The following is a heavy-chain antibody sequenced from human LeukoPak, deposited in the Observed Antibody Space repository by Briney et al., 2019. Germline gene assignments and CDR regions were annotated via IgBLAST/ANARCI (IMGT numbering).Heavy chain of an antibody. Sequence: SETLSLTCAVYGGSFSDYWWTWIRQSPGKGLEWIGEVNHSGRTNYNPSLKSRVTISVDTSKNQFSLKLSSVTAADTAVYYCAAITSGYGSGSYYNSRKLNDYWGQGTLVTVSS. CDR2: VNHSGRT. CDR3: AAITSGYGSGSYYNSRKLNDY. D-gene: IGHD3-10*01. J-gene: IGHJ4*02. V-gene: IGHV4-34*01. CDR1: GGSFSDYW.